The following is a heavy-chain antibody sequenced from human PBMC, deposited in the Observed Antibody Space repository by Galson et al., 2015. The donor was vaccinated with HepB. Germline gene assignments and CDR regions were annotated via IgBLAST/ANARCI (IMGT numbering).Heavy chain of an antibody. D-gene: IGHD4-17*01. CDR3: ARDHTVTTGGAFDI. J-gene: IGHJ3*02. V-gene: IGHV6-1*01. CDR2: TYYRSKWYN. CDR1: GDSVSSNSAA. Sequence: CAISGDSVSSNSAAWNWIRQSPSRGLEWLGRTYYRSKWYNDYAVPVKSRITINPDTSKNQFSLQLNSVTPEDTAVYYCARDHTVTTGGAFDIWGQGTMVTVSS.